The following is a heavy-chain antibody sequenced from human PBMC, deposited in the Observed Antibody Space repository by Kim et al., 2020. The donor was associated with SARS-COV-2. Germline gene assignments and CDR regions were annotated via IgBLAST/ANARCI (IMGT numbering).Heavy chain of an antibody. D-gene: IGHD3-3*01. CDR2: IRSKAYGGTT. CDR1: GFTFGDYA. V-gene: IGHV3-49*04. CDR3: TRDDFWSGYSRV. Sequence: GGSLRLSCTASGFTFGDYAMSWVRQAPGKGLEWVGSIRSKAYGGTTEYAASVKGRFTISRDDSKSIAYLQMNSLKTEDTAVYYCTRDDFWSGYSRVWGQGTLVTVSS. J-gene: IGHJ4*02.